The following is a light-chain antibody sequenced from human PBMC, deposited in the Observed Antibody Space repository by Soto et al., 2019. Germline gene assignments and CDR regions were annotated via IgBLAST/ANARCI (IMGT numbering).Light chain of an antibody. Sequence: QSALTQPASASGSPGQSVTISCTGTSSDVGGYNYVSWYQQHPGKAPKLMIYDVSNRRSGVSNRLSGANSCNTASLTTSGLQHDDEADYYCCSYYSSSTLVVFGGGTKGTVL. J-gene: IGLJ2*01. CDR2: DVS. V-gene: IGLV2-14*01. CDR1: SSDVGGYNY. CDR3: CSYYSSSTLVV.